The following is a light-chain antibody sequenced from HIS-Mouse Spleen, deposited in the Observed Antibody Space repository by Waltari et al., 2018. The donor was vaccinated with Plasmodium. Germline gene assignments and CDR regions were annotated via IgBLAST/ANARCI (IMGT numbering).Light chain of an antibody. V-gene: IGKV1-39*01. CDR3: QQSYSTWT. Sequence: DLQMTQSPSSLSASVGDRVTITCRASQSISSSLNWYQQKPGKAPKLLIYAASSLQSGVPSRFSGSGAGTDFTLTISSLQPEDFATYYCQQSYSTWTFGQGTKVEIK. CDR1: QSISSS. J-gene: IGKJ1*01. CDR2: AAS.